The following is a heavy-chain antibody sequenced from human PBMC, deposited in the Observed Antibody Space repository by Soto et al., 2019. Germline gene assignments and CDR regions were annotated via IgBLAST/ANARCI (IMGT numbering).Heavy chain of an antibody. Sequence: GASVKVSCKAAAYTFTSYDINWVRQAPGQGLEWMGIINPSGGSTNYAQKFQSRVTMTRDTSTSTVYMELSSLRSEDTAVYYCARNLDQQLPNHYYYYGMDVWGQGSTVPVSS. J-gene: IGHJ6*02. CDR2: INPSGGST. CDR1: AYTFTSYD. D-gene: IGHD6-13*01. V-gene: IGHV1-46*03. CDR3: ARNLDQQLPNHYYYYGMDV.